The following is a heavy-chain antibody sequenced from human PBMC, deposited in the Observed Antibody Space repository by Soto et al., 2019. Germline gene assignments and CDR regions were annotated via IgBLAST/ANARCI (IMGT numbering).Heavy chain of an antibody. CDR1: GYTFTSSY. CDR2: INPSGGST. Sequence: GASVKVSCKASGYTFTSSYMHWVRQAPGQGLEWMGIINPSGGSTSYAQRFQGRVTMTRDTSTSTVYMELSSLRSEDTAVYYCAGGEKYYFILSGYRRGAHAIWSRRTTVIGS. CDR3: AGGEKYYFILSGYRRGAHAI. J-gene: IGHJ3*02. V-gene: IGHV1-46*01. D-gene: IGHD2-15*01.